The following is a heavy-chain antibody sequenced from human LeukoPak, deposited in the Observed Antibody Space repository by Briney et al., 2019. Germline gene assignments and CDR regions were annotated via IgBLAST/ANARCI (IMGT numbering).Heavy chain of an antibody. CDR2: ISSSSSYI. V-gene: IGHV3-21*01. D-gene: IGHD3-10*01. Sequence: GGSLRLSCAASGFTFSSYSMNWVRQAPGKGLEWVSSISSSSSYIYYADSVKGRFTVSRDNSKNMLYLQMNSLRAEDTAVYYCAKDSDTPITMVRGVIWKYNWFDPWGQGTLVTVSS. J-gene: IGHJ5*02. CDR1: GFTFSSYS. CDR3: AKDSDTPITMVRGVIWKYNWFDP.